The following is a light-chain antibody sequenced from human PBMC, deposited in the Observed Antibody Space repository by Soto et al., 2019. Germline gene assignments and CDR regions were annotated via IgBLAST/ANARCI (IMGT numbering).Light chain of an antibody. Sequence: DIQMTQPPSSLSAFVGDRVTITCRASQSIGSYLNWYHQKPGKAPKLLIYAASSLQSGVPSRFSGSGSGTDFTLTIATLEPEDFATYYCQQSYTTPVTFGQGTKLEI. J-gene: IGKJ2*01. CDR3: QQSYTTPVT. CDR1: QSIGSY. V-gene: IGKV1-39*01. CDR2: AAS.